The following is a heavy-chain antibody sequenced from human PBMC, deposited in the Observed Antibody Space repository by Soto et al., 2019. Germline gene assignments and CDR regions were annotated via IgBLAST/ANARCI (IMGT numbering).Heavy chain of an antibody. CDR3: ARAGSSGWGVFDY. Sequence: PSETLSLTCTVSGGSISSYYWSWIRQPPGKGLERIGYIYYSGSTNYNPSLKSRVTISVDTSKNQFSLKLSSVTAADPAVFYCARAGSSGWGVFDYWGQGTLVTVSS. V-gene: IGHV4-59*01. D-gene: IGHD6-19*01. CDR2: IYYSGST. CDR1: GGSISSYY. J-gene: IGHJ4*02.